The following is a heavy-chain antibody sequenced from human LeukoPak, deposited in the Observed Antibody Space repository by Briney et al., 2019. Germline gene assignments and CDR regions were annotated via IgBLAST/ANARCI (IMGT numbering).Heavy chain of an antibody. Sequence: GGSLRLSCVASGYTFSSFSINWVRQAPGKGLEWVSSISVRSNYIYYADSVRGRFSISRDDARNSLYLQMDSLRGDDTAVYYCVRLRRNYDSSGYYYYYDYRGQGTLVTVSS. CDR2: ISVRSNYI. CDR1: GYTFSSFS. D-gene: IGHD3-22*01. CDR3: VRLRRNYDSSGYYYYYDY. V-gene: IGHV3-21*01. J-gene: IGHJ4*02.